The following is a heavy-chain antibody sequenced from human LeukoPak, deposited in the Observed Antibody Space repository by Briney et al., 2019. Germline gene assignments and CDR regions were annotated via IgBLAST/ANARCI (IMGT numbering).Heavy chain of an antibody. V-gene: IGHV3-53*01. CDR2: IFGGGGT. CDR3: ASGRYSSSWYHHFDY. Sequence: GGSLRLSCAASGFTVSSNCMSWVRQAPGKGLEWVSVIFGGGGTYYADSVKGRFTISRDNSKNTLYLQMNNLRAEDTAVYYCASGRYSSSWYHHFDYWGQGTLVTVSS. CDR1: GFTVSSNC. D-gene: IGHD6-13*01. J-gene: IGHJ4*02.